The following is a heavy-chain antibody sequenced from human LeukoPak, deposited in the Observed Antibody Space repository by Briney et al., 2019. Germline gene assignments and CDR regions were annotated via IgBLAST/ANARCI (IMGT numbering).Heavy chain of an antibody. CDR1: GGSINYYY. Sequence: SETLSLTCTVSGGSINYYYWSWIRQPPGKGLEWIGYIYYRGSTNYNSSLNSRVTISVDTSKNQFSLKLTSVTAADTAVYYCARTTGNYGYYFDYWGQGTLVTVSS. CDR2: IYYRGST. D-gene: IGHD1-7*01. J-gene: IGHJ4*02. V-gene: IGHV4-59*01. CDR3: ARTTGNYGYYFDY.